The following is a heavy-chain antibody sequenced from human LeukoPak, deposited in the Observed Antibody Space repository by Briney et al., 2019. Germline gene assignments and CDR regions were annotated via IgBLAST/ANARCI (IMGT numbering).Heavy chain of an antibody. J-gene: IGHJ4*02. Sequence: PSETLSLTCTVSGGSISNYYWSWIRQPPGKGLEWIGYIYYSGSTNYNPSLKSRVTISVDTSKNQFSLKLSSVTAADTAVYYCARAIGGYYFDYWGQGTLVTVSS. D-gene: IGHD3-10*01. CDR2: IYYSGST. CDR3: ARAIGGYYFDY. V-gene: IGHV4-59*01. CDR1: GGSISNYY.